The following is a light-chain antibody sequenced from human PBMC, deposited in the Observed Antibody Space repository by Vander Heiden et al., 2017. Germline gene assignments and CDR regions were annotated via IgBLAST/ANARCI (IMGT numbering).Light chain of an antibody. Sequence: SYALTPPPSVSVSPGQTASITCSGDKLGDKYACWYQQKPGQSPVLVIYQDNKRPSGIPERFSGSNSGNTATLTISGTQAMDEADYYCQAWDSSTVVFGGGTKLTVL. J-gene: IGLJ2*01. CDR3: QAWDSSTVV. CDR1: KLGDKY. CDR2: QDN. V-gene: IGLV3-1*01.